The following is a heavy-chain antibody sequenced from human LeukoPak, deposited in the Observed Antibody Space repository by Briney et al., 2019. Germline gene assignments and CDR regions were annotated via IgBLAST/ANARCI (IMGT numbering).Heavy chain of an antibody. CDR3: RRGPFLLWTHNGRAV. V-gene: IGHV3-49*04. J-gene: IGHJ6*04. Sequence: GGSLRLSCTASGFIFGDHAMSWVRQAPGKGLEWVGFIRSKAYGATTEYAASVKGRFTISRDDSKGIAYLQMDNLKTEDTAFYSCRRGPFLLWTHNGRAVGGKGPRVTVPS. CDR1: GFIFGDHA. CDR2: IRSKAYGATT. D-gene: IGHD3-10*01.